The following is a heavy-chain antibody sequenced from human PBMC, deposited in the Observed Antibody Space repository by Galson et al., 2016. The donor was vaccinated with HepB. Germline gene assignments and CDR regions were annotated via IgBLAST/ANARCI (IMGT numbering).Heavy chain of an antibody. J-gene: IGHJ6*04. Sequence: SLRLSCAGSGFTFNKYWISWVRQAPGKGLEWVANIKQDGSEKYYVDSMEGRFTISRDNAKNSVYLQMNSVRAEDTAIYYCARGRSVDVWGEGTTVTVSS. CDR1: GFTFNKYW. V-gene: IGHV3-7*01. CDR2: IKQDGSEK. CDR3: ARGRSVDV.